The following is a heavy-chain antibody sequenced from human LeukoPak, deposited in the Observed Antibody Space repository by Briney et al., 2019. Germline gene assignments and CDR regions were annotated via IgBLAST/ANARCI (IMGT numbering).Heavy chain of an antibody. CDR2: ISSDGSTT. CDR1: GFTLSSFW. J-gene: IGHJ6*02. Sequence: GGSLRLSCAASGFTLSSFWMHWVRQVPGTGLVWISRISSDGSTTSYADSVKGRFTISRDNAKNTLYLQMNSLRAEDRAVYYCARGPPYYFGMDVWGQGTTVTVSS. V-gene: IGHV3-74*01. CDR3: ARGPPYYFGMDV.